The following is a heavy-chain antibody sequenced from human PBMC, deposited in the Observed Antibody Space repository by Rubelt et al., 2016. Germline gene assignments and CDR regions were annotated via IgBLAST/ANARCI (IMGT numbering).Heavy chain of an antibody. CDR1: GYTFTSYG. D-gene: IGHD3-10*01. Sequence: QVQLVQSGAEVKKPGASVKVSCKASGYTFTSYGISWVRQAPGQGLEWMGWISAYNGKQNQEQKFQVRVTRTTETSTGKALMELRSLGSDDTAGYYWASGRRGSGSTYWGQGTLGTVSS. J-gene: IGHJ4*02. V-gene: IGHV1-18*01. CDR3: ASGRRGSGSTY. CDR2: ISAYNGKQ.